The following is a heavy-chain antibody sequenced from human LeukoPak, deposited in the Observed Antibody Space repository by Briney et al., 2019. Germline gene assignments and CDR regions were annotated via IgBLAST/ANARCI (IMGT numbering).Heavy chain of an antibody. J-gene: IGHJ4*02. V-gene: IGHV3-30*02. Sequence: PGGSLRLSCAASGFTFSSSGMHWVRQAPGKGLEWVAFIRYDGNSKYYAAAVKGRFTISRDNSKSTLYLQMISLRAEDTAVYYCAKGSNTGIDYWGQGTLVTVSS. D-gene: IGHD3-10*01. CDR1: GFTFSSSG. CDR3: AKGSNTGIDY. CDR2: IRYDGNSK.